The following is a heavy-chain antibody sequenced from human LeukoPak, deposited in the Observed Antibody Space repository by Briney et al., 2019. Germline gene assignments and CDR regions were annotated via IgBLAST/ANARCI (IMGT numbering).Heavy chain of an antibody. J-gene: IGHJ4*02. Sequence: PGGSLRLSCAASGFSFGSYAMSWVRQAPGKGLQWVSAISGSGGSTYHADSVKGRFTISRDNSKNTLYLQMNSLRAEDTAVYYCAKEPLGGEWELQYYFDYWGQGTLVTVSS. CDR2: ISGSGGST. CDR3: AKEPLGGEWELQYYFDY. CDR1: GFSFGSYA. D-gene: IGHD1-26*01. V-gene: IGHV3-23*01.